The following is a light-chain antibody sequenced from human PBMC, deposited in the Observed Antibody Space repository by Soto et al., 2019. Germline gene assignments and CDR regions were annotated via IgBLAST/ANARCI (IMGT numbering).Light chain of an antibody. CDR1: SSDVGGYNY. V-gene: IGLV2-14*01. CDR3: SSYTTSSTYV. J-gene: IGLJ1*01. Sequence: QSVLTQPASVSGSPGQSITISCTGTSSDVGGYNYVSWYQQHPGKAPKLMIYDVGNRPSGVSNRFSGSKSGNTASLTISGLQAEDEADYYCSSYTTSSTYVFGTGTKVHVL. CDR2: DVG.